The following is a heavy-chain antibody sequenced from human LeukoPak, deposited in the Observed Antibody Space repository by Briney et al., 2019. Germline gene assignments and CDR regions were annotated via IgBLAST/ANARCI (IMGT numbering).Heavy chain of an antibody. J-gene: IGHJ4*02. CDR1: GGTFSSYA. V-gene: IGHV1-69*04. CDR3: ASAYDSSGYYLDY. D-gene: IGHD3-22*01. Sequence: SVKVSCKASGGTFSSYAISWVRQAPGQGLEWMGRIIPILGIANYAQKFQGRVTITADKSTSTAYMELSGLRSEDTAVYYCASAYDSSGYYLDYWGQGTLATVSS. CDR2: IIPILGIA.